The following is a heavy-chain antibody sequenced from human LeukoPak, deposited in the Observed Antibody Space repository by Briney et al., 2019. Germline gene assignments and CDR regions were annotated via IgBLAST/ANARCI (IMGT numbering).Heavy chain of an antibody. Sequence: GGSLRLSCAASGFTFSSYSMNWVRQAPGKGLEWVSSISSSSSYIYYADSVKGRFTISRDNAKNSLYLQMNSLRAEDTAVYYCAKVVDRWQLILWGQGTLVTVSS. D-gene: IGHD4-23*01. V-gene: IGHV3-21*04. CDR1: GFTFSSYS. J-gene: IGHJ4*02. CDR2: ISSSSSYI. CDR3: AKVVDRWQLIL.